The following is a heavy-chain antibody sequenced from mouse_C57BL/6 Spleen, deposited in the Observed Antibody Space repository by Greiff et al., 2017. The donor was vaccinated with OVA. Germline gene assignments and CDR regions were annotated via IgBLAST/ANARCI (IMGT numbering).Heavy chain of an antibody. J-gene: IGHJ4*01. Sequence: QVQLKQPGAELVKPGASVKMSCKASGYTFTSYWITWVKQRPGQGLEWIGDIYPGSGSTNYNEKFKSKATLTVDTSSSTAYMQLSSLTSEDSAVYYWASGGNYYGSSSYYAMDYWGQGTSVTVSS. CDR2: IYPGSGST. CDR1: GYTFTSYW. D-gene: IGHD1-1*01. V-gene: IGHV1-55*01. CDR3: ASGGNYYGSSSYYAMDY.